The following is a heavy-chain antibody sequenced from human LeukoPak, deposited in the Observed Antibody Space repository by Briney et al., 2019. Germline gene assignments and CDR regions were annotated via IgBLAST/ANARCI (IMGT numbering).Heavy chain of an antibody. CDR2: INPSGSST. CDR1: GYSFTSHY. Sequence: ASVKVSCKVSGYSFTSHYMHWVRQAPGQGLEWLGLINPSGSSTLYAQKFQGRVTMTRDMSTTTDYMEMSSLRSEDTAVYYCARDLNWETYWGQGTLISVSS. D-gene: IGHD7-27*01. V-gene: IGHV1-46*01. J-gene: IGHJ4*02. CDR3: ARDLNWETY.